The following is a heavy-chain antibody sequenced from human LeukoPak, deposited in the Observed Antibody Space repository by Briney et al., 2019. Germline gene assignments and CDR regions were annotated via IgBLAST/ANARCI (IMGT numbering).Heavy chain of an antibody. J-gene: IGHJ4*02. CDR2: IWYDGSNK. D-gene: IGHD5-12*01. CDR3: ASIGYSGYDSTDY. V-gene: IGHV3-33*01. CDR1: GFTFSSYG. Sequence: GRSLRLSCAASGFTFSSYGMHWVRQAPGKGLEWVAVIWYDGSNKYYADSVKGRFTISRDNSKNTLYLQMNGLRAEDTAVYYCASIGYSGYDSTDYWGQGTLVTVSS.